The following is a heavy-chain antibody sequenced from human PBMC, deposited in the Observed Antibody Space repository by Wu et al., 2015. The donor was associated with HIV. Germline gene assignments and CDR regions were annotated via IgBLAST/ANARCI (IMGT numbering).Heavy chain of an antibody. D-gene: IGHD6-19*01. Sequence: QVQLVQSGAEIKKPGSSVKVSCMASGYGFSDYHVHWVRQAPGQGLEWMGWINKNSGGATYAQNFQGRIAMIRDTSISTAFLELDGLELDDTAIYYCARARRPVADALELDYWGQGTLVSVSS. CDR2: INKNSGGA. CDR3: ARARRPVADALELDY. V-gene: IGHV1-2*02. CDR1: GYGFSDYH. J-gene: IGHJ4*02.